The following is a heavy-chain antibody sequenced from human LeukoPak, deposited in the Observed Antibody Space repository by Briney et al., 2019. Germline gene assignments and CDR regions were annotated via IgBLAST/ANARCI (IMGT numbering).Heavy chain of an antibody. V-gene: IGHV4-34*01. CDR2: INHSGST. Sequence: SETLSLTCAVYGGSFSGYYWSWIRQPPGKGLEWIGEINHSGSTDYNPSLKSRVTISVDTSKNQFSLKLSSVTAADTAVYYCAGSSGWFWYFQHWGQGTLVTVSS. CDR1: GGSFSGYY. J-gene: IGHJ1*01. D-gene: IGHD6-19*01. CDR3: AGSSGWFWYFQH.